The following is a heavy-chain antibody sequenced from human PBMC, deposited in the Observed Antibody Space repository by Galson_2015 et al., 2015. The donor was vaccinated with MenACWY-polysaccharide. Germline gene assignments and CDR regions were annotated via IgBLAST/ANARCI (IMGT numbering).Heavy chain of an antibody. CDR3: AKEVEVGYGDYDY. D-gene: IGHD4-17*01. V-gene: IGHV3-23*01. J-gene: IGHJ4*02. CDR2: ISDSGGST. Sequence: SLRLSCAASGFTFSSFAMSWVRRAPGKGLEWVSGISDSGGSTYYADSVKGRFTISRDNSKSTLYLQTNSLRAEDTAVYYCAKEVEVGYGDYDYWGQGTLVTVSS. CDR1: GFTFSSFA.